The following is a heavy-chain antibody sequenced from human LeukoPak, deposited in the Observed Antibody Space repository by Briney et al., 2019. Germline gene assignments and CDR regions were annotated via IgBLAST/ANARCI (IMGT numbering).Heavy chain of an antibody. Sequence: KPGGSLRLSCAASGFTFSSYSMKWVRQAPGKGLEWVSSISSSSSYIYYADSVKGRFTISRDNAKNSLYPQMNSLRAEDTAVYYCARVGLLLGNGMDVWGQGTTVTVSS. CDR1: GFTFSSYS. V-gene: IGHV3-21*01. J-gene: IGHJ6*02. CDR3: ARVGLLLGNGMDV. D-gene: IGHD3-22*01. CDR2: ISSSSSYI.